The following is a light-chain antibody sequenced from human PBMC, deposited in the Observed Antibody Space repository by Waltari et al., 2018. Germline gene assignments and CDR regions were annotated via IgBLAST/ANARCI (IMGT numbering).Light chain of an antibody. CDR3: SSYISSSTLEV. CDR2: DVS. V-gene: IGLV2-14*03. Sequence: QSALTQPASVSGSPGQSITISCTGTSSDVGGYNYVSWCQQPPGKAPNLMIFDVSNRPSGVSIRFSGSKSGNTASLTISGLQAEDEAEYYCSSYISSSTLEVFGGGTRLTVL. CDR1: SSDVGGYNY. J-gene: IGLJ3*02.